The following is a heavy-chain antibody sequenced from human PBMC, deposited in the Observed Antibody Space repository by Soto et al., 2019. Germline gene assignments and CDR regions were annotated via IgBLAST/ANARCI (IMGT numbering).Heavy chain of an antibody. CDR3: ARGEWLILDY. Sequence: QVQLQESGPGLVKPSQTLSLTCTVSGRSISSGGYYWSWIRQHPGKALEWIGYISYSGSTSYNPSLKGRVTISVDTSKNLFCLKLSSVTAADTAVYYCARGEWLILDYWGQGTLVTVSS. CDR2: ISYSGST. J-gene: IGHJ4*02. V-gene: IGHV4-31*03. CDR1: GRSISSGGYY. D-gene: IGHD5-12*01.